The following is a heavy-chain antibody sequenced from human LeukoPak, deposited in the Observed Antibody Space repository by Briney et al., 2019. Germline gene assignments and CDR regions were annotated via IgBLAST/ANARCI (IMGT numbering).Heavy chain of an antibody. D-gene: IGHD6-19*01. Sequence: GASVKVSCKASGYTFTSYGISWVRQAPGQGLEWMGWISGYNGNTHYAHNLQGRVTMTTDTSTSTAYMELRSLRSDDTAVYYCARPRSQWLGNDAFEIWGQGTMVTVSS. CDR3: ARPRSQWLGNDAFEI. CDR2: ISGYNGNT. CDR1: GYTFTSYG. V-gene: IGHV1-18*01. J-gene: IGHJ3*02.